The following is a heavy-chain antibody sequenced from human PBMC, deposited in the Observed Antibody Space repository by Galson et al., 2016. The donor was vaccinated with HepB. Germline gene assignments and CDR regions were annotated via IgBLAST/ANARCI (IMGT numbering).Heavy chain of an antibody. CDR2: ITASGTTT. V-gene: IGHV3-23*01. CDR1: GFAFTFYA. CDR3: ARDLFLGGPVRDP. D-gene: IGHD3-16*01. Sequence: SLRLSCAASGFAFTFYAMNWVRQTPGKGLEWVASITASGTTTHYADSVEGRFTVSRDSSKKMLFLQMNSLRAEDMAVYYCARDLFLGGPVRDPWGQGTLVIVSS. J-gene: IGHJ5*02.